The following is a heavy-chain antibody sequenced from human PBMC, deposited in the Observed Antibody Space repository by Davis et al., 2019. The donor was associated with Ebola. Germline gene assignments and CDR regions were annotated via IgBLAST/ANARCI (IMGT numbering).Heavy chain of an antibody. J-gene: IGHJ4*02. D-gene: IGHD3-10*01. CDR3: ARGLLWFGELSLYYFDY. CDR1: GGSISSYY. CDR2: VYSSGST. Sequence: MPSETLSLTCTVSGGSISSYYWSWIRQPPGKGLEWIGYVYSSGSTNSNPSLKGRVTISVDTSKNQFSLKLISVTAADTAVYYCARGLLWFGELSLYYFDYWGQGTLVTVSS. V-gene: IGHV4-59*01.